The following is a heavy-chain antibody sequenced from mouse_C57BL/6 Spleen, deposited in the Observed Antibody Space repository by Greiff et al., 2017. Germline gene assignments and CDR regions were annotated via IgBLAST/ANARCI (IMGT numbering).Heavy chain of an antibody. J-gene: IGHJ3*01. V-gene: IGHV10-3*01. CDR1: GFTFNTYA. CDR3: VRDSNYGGFAY. CDR2: VRSKSSNYAT. Sequence: EVQVVESGGGLVQPKGSLKLSCAASGFTFNTYAMHWVRPAPGKGLEWVARVRSKSSNYATYYADSVKDRFTISRDDSQSMLYLQMNNLKTEDTAMYYCVRDSNYGGFAYWGQGTLVTVSA. D-gene: IGHD2-5*01.